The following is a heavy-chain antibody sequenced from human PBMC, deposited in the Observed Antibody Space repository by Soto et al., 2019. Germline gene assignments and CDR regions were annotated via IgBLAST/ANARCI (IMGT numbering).Heavy chain of an antibody. CDR2: ISWNSGSI. CDR1: GFTFDDYA. V-gene: IGHV3-9*01. J-gene: IGHJ4*02. Sequence: PGGSLRLSCAASGFTFDDYAMHWVRQAPGKGLEWVSGISWNSGSIGYADSVKGRFTISRDNAKNSLYLQMNSLRAEDTALYYCAGGTGWIWDNWGQGTLVTVSS. D-gene: IGHD6-19*01. CDR3: AGGTGWIWDN.